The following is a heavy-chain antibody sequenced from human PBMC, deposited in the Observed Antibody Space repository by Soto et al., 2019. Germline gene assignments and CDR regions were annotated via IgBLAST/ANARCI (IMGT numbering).Heavy chain of an antibody. CDR2: IHDSGST. V-gene: IGHV4-61*01. CDR3: ASHRYTSGWYFFDF. CDR1: GGSVSSGSSY. D-gene: IGHD6-19*01. J-gene: IGHJ4*02. Sequence: QVQLQESGPGLVKASETLSLTCSVSGGSVSSGSSYWSWVRQPPGKGLEWIGYIHDSGSTTYNPSLNSRVTIFLDMSKNQFSLKMTSVTAADTAVYYCASHRYTSGWYFFDFRGQGTPVTVSS.